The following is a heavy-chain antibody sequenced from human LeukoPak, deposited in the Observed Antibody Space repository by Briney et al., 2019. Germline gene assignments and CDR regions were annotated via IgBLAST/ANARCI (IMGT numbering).Heavy chain of an antibody. CDR2: ISGSGGST. D-gene: IGHD2-8*01. V-gene: IGHV3-23*01. CDR3: AKPGRGGLYGGGFQR. Sequence: PGGSLRLSCAASGFTFSSYAMSWVRQAPGKGLEWVSAISGSGGSTFYAESVKGRFTISRDNSKNTLYLQMNSLRAEDTALYYCAKPGRGGLYGGGFQRWGQGTLVTVSS. CDR1: GFTFSSYA. J-gene: IGHJ1*01.